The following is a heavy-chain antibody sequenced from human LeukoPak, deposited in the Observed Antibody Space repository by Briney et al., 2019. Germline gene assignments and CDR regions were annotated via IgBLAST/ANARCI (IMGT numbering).Heavy chain of an antibody. CDR2: INWNGGST. V-gene: IGHV3-20*04. CDR3: ARDIRDSDIVVVIASP. D-gene: IGHD2-21*01. J-gene: IGHJ5*02. CDR1: GFTFDDYG. Sequence: QPGGSLRLSCGASGFTFDDYGMSWVRQAPGKGLEWVSGINWNGGSTGYADSVKGRFTISRDNAKNSLYLQMNSLRAEDTALYYCARDIRDSDIVVVIASPWGQGTLVTVSS.